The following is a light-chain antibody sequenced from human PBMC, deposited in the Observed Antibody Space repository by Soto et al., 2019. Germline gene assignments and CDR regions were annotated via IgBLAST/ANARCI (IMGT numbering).Light chain of an antibody. J-gene: IGKJ1*01. CDR2: DAS. CDR3: QHYGGLWT. CDR1: QSISNR. Sequence: DIPMTQSPSTLSASVGDRVTITCRASQSISNRLAWYQQRPGKAPQVLIYDASNLESGVPSRFSGSGSGTEFILSINNLQPDDFATYWCQHYGGLWTFGQGTKVEV. V-gene: IGKV1-5*01.